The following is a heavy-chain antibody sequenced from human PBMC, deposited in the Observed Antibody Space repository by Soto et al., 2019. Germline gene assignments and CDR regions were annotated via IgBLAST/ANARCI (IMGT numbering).Heavy chain of an antibody. CDR3: ASDKLWFSWYAGNSPGWYFDL. J-gene: IGHJ2*01. V-gene: IGHV3-21*01. CDR2: ISSSSTYI. CDR1: GFTVSSYS. D-gene: IGHD6-13*01. Sequence: EVHLVESGGGLVKPGGSLRLSCGASGFTVSSYSMNWVRQAPGRGLEWVSSISSSSTYIHYADSMKGRFTISRDNAKNSLYLQMNSLRVEDTAVYYCASDKLWFSWYAGNSPGWYFDLWGRGTLVTVSS.